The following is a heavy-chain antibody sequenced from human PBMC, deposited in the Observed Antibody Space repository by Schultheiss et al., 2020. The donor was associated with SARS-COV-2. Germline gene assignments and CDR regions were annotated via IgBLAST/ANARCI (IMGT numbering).Heavy chain of an antibody. CDR1: GFTVSSNY. V-gene: IGHV3-23*01. D-gene: IGHD4-11*01. J-gene: IGHJ4*02. Sequence: GGSLRLSCAASGFTVSSNYMSWVRQAPGKGLEWVSAISGSGGSTYYADSVKGRFTISRDNSKNTLYLQMNSLRAEDTAVYYCARSGHSNPGDYWGQGTLVTVSS. CDR3: ARSGHSNPGDY. CDR2: ISGSGGST.